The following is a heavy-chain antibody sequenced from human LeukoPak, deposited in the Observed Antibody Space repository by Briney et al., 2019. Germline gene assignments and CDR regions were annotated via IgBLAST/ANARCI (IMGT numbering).Heavy chain of an antibody. V-gene: IGHV3-33*01. J-gene: IGHJ2*01. Sequence: PGGSLTLSCAASRFSFSSYGMHWVRQGPGKGLEWVAVMEYDGSKKYYADSVKGRFTNSRDNSKNTLYLQMNSLRAEDTAVYYCARGIAAPGTGWYFDLWGRGTLVTVSS. CDR2: MEYDGSKK. D-gene: IGHD6-13*01. CDR1: RFSFSSYG. CDR3: ARGIAAPGTGWYFDL.